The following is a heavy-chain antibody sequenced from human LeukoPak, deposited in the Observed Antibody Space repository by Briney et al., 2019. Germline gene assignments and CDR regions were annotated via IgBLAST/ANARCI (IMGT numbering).Heavy chain of an antibody. Sequence: PSETLSLTCTVSGGSISSGDYCWSWIRQPPGKGLEWIGYIYYSGSTYYNPSLKSRVTISVDTSKNQFSLKLSSVTAAETAVYYCAREGLACDYWGQGTLVTVSS. CDR2: IYYSGST. CDR3: AREGLACDY. V-gene: IGHV4-30-4*08. CDR1: GGSISSGDYC. J-gene: IGHJ4*02. D-gene: IGHD6-19*01.